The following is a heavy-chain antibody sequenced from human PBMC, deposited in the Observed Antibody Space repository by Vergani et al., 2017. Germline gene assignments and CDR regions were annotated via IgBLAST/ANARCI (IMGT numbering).Heavy chain of an antibody. CDR2: ISWNSGSI. Sequence: EVQLVESGGGLVQPGRSLRLSCAASGFTLDDYAMHWVRQAPGKGLEWVSGISWNSGSIGYADSVKGRFTISRDNAKNSLYLQMNGLRAEDTALYYCSKDNYYGSGRYDFDYWGQGTLVTVSS. CDR1: GFTLDDYA. J-gene: IGHJ4*02. D-gene: IGHD3-10*01. CDR3: SKDNYYGSGRYDFDY. V-gene: IGHV3-9*01.